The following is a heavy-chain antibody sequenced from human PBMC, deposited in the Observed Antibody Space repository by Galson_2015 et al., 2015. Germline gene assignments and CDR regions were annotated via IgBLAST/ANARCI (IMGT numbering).Heavy chain of an antibody. D-gene: IGHD3-22*01. Sequence: TLSLTCTVSSGSISRGSYYWSWIRQPAGKGLEWIGRIDTSGSTNYNPSLKSRVTISVDTSRNQFSLMLSSVTTADTAVYYCAREMRPYYYYDTSGYFGYWGQGTLVTVSS. V-gene: IGHV4-61*02. J-gene: IGHJ4*02. CDR1: SGSISRGSYY. CDR2: IDTSGST. CDR3: AREMRPYYYYDTSGYFGY.